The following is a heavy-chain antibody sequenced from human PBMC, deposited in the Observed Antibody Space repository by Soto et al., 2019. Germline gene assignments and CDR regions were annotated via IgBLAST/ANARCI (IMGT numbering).Heavy chain of an antibody. V-gene: IGHV1-69*12. J-gene: IGHJ6*02. CDR1: GGTFNSYA. CDR2: IIPIFGTT. Sequence: QVQLVQSGAEVKMPGSSVKVSCKASGGTFNSYAIDWVRQAPGQGLEWMGGIIPIFGTTNYPQKLQGRVTLTAAESTRTAYMELSPLRSEDTAVYYGARGIVTGREYNCYYYGMDVWGQGTTVTVSS. CDR3: ARGIVTGREYNCYYYGMDV. D-gene: IGHD1-1*01.